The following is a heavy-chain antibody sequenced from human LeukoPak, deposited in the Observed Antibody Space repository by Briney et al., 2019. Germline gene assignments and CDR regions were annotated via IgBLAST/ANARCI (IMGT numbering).Heavy chain of an antibody. Sequence: PGGSLRPSCAASGFTFNNYAMHWVRQAPGKGLEGVAFVSYDGGTEYYTDSVKGRFTISRDNSRSTLYMKMNSLRAEDTAVYFCARGESNSDLYFFDLWGQGTLVTVSS. D-gene: IGHD4-23*01. CDR2: VSYDGGTE. CDR3: ARGESNSDLYFFDL. V-gene: IGHV3-30*10. J-gene: IGHJ4*02. CDR1: GFTFNNYA.